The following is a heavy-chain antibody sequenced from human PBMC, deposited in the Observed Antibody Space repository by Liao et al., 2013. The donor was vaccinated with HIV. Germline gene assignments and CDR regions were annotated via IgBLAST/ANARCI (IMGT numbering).Heavy chain of an antibody. D-gene: IGHD6-13*01. V-gene: IGHV4-30-4*08. Sequence: QVQLQESGPGLVKPSQTLSLTCTVSGGSISSGDYYWSWIRQPPGKGLEWIGYSYYSGSTYYNPSLKSRVTISLDTSKNQFSLKLSSVTAADTAVYYCATQAGTKHYYYYYMDVWAKGPRSPSP. CDR2: SYYSGST. J-gene: IGHJ6*03. CDR3: ATQAGTKHYYYYYMDV. CDR1: GGSISSGDYY.